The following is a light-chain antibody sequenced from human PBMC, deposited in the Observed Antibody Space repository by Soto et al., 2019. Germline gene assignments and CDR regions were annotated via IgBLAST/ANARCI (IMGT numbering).Light chain of an antibody. V-gene: IGKV3-15*01. J-gene: IGKJ4*01. CDR2: GAT. CDR3: QQYHNWPPLT. Sequence: EIVMTQSPATLSVSPGERATLSCRASQSISNNLAWYQQKPGQAPRLLIYGATTRATGIPARFSGSGSGTEFTLTISSLQSADFAVYYCQQYHNWPPLTFGGGTKVEIK. CDR1: QSISNN.